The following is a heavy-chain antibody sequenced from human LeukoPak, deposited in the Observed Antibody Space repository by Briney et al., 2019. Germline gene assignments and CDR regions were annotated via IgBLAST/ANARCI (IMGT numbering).Heavy chain of an antibody. CDR1: GFTFSSYG. J-gene: IGHJ4*02. CDR2: INSDGSST. CDR3: ARDFRGYYGSGSLGG. V-gene: IGHV3-74*01. Sequence: GGSLRLSCAASGFTFSSYGMHWVRQAPGKGLVWVSRINSDGSSTSYADSVKGRFTISRDNAKNTLYLQMNSLRAEDTAVYYCARDFRGYYGSGSLGGWGQGTLVTVSS. D-gene: IGHD3-10*01.